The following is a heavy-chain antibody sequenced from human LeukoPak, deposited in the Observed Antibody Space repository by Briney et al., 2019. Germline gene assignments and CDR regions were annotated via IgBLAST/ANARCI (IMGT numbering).Heavy chain of an antibody. CDR3: ARDESPLDFGVFQVPRYNWFDP. CDR2: IYTSGST. J-gene: IGHJ5*02. V-gene: IGHV4-4*07. CDR1: GGSISSYY. D-gene: IGHD3-3*01. Sequence: PSETLSLTCTVSGGSISSYYWSWIRQPAGKGLEWIGRIYTSGSTNYNPSLKSRVTMSVDTSKNQFSLKLSSVTAADTAVYYCARDESPLDFGVFQVPRYNWFDPWGQGILVTVSS.